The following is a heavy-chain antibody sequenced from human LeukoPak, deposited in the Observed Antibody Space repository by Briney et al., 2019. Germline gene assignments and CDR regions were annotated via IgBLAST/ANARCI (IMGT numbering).Heavy chain of an antibody. D-gene: IGHD3-10*01. CDR1: GGTFSSYA. J-gene: IGHJ4*02. Sequence: SVKVSCKASGGTFSSYAISWVRQAPGQGLEWMGGIIPIFGTANXAQKXXGRVTITADESTSTAYMELSSLRSEDTAVYYCARKEAGFGGTIDYWGQGTLVTVSS. CDR2: IIPIFGTA. CDR3: ARKEAGFGGTIDY. V-gene: IGHV1-69*01.